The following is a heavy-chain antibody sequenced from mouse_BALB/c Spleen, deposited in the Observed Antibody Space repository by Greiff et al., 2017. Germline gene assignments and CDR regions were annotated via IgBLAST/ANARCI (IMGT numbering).Heavy chain of an antibody. CDR3: EIRSSSQYAMDY. V-gene: IGHV1-63*02. Sequence: QVQLQQSGAELVRPATSVKISCKASGYTFTNYWLGWVKQRPGHGLEWLGDIYPGGGSTNYNEKFKGKATRTADTSSSTAYLQRSSLTAEDSAVYFCEIRSSSQYAMDYWGQGTSVTVSS. CDR2: IYPGGGST. D-gene: IGHD3-1*01. CDR1: GYTFTNYW. J-gene: IGHJ4*01.